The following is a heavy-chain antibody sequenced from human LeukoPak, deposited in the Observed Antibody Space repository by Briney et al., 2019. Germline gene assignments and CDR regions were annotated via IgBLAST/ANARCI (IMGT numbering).Heavy chain of an antibody. CDR2: HYWDDDK. J-gene: IGHJ4*02. CDR1: GFSLSTSGVG. V-gene: IGHV2-5*02. D-gene: IGHD3-9*01. Sequence: SGPTLVNPTQTLTLTCTFSGFSLSTSGVGVGWIRQPPGKALEWLALHYWDDDKRFSPSLKSRLTITKDTSKNQVVLTMTNMDPVDTATYYCAHYQLGSHKDILTRSYWGQGTLVTVSS. CDR3: AHYQLGSHKDILTRSY.